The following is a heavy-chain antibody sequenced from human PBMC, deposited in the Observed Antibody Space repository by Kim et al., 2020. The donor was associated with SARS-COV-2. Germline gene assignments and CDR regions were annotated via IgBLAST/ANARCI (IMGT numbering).Heavy chain of an antibody. J-gene: IGHJ4*02. CDR3: ARDRLDATAYDY. Sequence: GGSLRLSCAASGFTFSSYAMHWVRQAPGKGLEWVAVISYDGSNKYYADSVKGRFTISRDNSKNTLYLQMNSLRAEDTAVYYCARDRLDATAYDYWGQGTL. D-gene: IGHD2-15*01. V-gene: IGHV3-30*04. CDR1: GFTFSSYA. CDR2: ISYDGSNK.